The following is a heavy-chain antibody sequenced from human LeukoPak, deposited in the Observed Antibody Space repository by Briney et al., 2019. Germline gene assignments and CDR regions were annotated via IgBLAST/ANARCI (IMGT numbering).Heavy chain of an antibody. J-gene: IGHJ3*02. CDR3: ARSKVHNWNYVAFDI. CDR1: GGSMSSYY. D-gene: IGHD1-7*01. Sequence: SETLSLTCTVSGGSMSSYYWSWIRQPPGKGLEWIGYIYYSGSTNYNPSLKSRVTISVDTSKNQFSLKLSSVTAADTAVYYCARSKVHNWNYVAFDIWGQGTMVTVSS. CDR2: IYYSGST. V-gene: IGHV4-59*01.